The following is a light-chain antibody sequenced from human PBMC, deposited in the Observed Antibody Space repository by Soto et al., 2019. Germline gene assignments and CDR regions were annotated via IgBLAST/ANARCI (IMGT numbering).Light chain of an antibody. CDR3: CSYAGSSTFVV. J-gene: IGLJ2*01. Sequence: QSALTQPASVSGSPGQSITISCTGTSSDVGTYNLISWYQQHPGKALKLMIYEGSKRPSGVSNRFSGSKSGNTASLTISGLQAEDEADYYCCSYAGSSTFVVFGGGTNLTVL. V-gene: IGLV2-23*03. CDR2: EGS. CDR1: SSDVGTYNL.